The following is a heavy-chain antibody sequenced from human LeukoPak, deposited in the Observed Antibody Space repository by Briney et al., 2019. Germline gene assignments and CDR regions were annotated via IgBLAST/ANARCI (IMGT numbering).Heavy chain of an antibody. V-gene: IGHV3-7*01. Sequence: PGGSLRLSCAASGFTFTSFGMNWLRQAPGKGLEWVGSIKPDGGEKDYAECVKGRFTISRDNAKTSLLLQLTSRRAEDPAVYYSAREGDISVITYVYWGQGTLVTVSS. J-gene: IGHJ4*02. CDR3: AREGDISVITYVY. CDR2: IKPDGGEK. D-gene: IGHD5-12*01. CDR1: GFTFTSFG.